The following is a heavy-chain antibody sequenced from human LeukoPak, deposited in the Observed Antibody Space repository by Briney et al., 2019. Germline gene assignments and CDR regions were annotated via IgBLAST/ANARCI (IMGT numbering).Heavy chain of an antibody. CDR1: GYSFTSSY. J-gene: IGHJ4*02. Sequence: ASVKVSCKASGYSFTSSYLHWVRQAPGQGLEWMGVINPIGGVTNYAQKFQGRVTLTRDTSASTVYMELSSLRSEDTAVYYCARDRRYFDWLSPLDYWGQGTLVTVSS. V-gene: IGHV1-46*01. CDR2: INPIGGVT. D-gene: IGHD3-9*01. CDR3: ARDRRYFDWLSPLDY.